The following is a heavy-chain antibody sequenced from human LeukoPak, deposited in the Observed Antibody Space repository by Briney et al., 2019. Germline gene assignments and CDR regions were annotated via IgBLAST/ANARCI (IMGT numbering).Heavy chain of an antibody. CDR1: GGSFSGYY. D-gene: IGHD3-10*01. J-gene: IGHJ6*03. V-gene: IGHV4-34*01. Sequence: SETLSLTCAVYGGSFSGYYWSWIRQPPGKGLEWIGEINHSGSTNYNPSLKSRVAISVDTSKNQFSLKLSSVTAADTAVYYCARGVYYGSGSYYKKSAYYYYYYMDVWGKGTTVTVSS. CDR3: ARGVYYGSGSYYKKSAYYYYYYMDV. CDR2: INHSGST.